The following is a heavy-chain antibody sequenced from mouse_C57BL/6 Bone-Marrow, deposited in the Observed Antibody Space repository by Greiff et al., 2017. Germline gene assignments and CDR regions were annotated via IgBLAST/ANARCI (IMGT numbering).Heavy chain of an antibody. CDR2: ISYSGST. CDR3: ARNYYGRGYFDD. D-gene: IGHD1-1*01. J-gene: IGHJ2*01. Sequence: VQLKESGPGLAKPSQTLSLTCSVTGYSITSDYWNWFRKFPGNKLEYLGYISYSGSTNYNPSLKSRISITRDTSKNQYYLQLNSVTTEDTATYYFARNYYGRGYFDDWGQGTTLTVSS. V-gene: IGHV3-8*01. CDR1: GYSITSDY.